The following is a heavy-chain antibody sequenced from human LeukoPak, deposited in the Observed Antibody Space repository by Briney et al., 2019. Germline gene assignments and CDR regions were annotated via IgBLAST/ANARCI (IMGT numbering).Heavy chain of an antibody. CDR1: GYTFTGYY. Sequence: EASVKVSCKASGYTFTGYYMHWVRQAPGQGLEWMVWINPNSGGTNCAQKFQGRVTTTRDTSISTAYMELSRLRSDDTAVYYCARGRRHYDSSDYYYDGDGFDIWGQGAMVTVSS. CDR2: INPNSGGT. CDR3: ARGRRHYDSSDYYYDGDGFDI. V-gene: IGHV1-2*02. J-gene: IGHJ3*02. D-gene: IGHD3-22*01.